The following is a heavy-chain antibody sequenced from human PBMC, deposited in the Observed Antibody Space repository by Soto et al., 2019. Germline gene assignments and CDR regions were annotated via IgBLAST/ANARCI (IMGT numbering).Heavy chain of an antibody. D-gene: IGHD6-6*01. CDR3: AREFSNSPEAFDS. J-gene: IGHJ4*02. Sequence: PSETLSLTCTVSGGSVNSDNYYWSWIRQPPGRGLDWIGYIYHTGSTNYNPSLNSRVTISVDTSRNQFSLKLNSVTAADTAVYYCAREFSNSPEAFDSWGQGTLVTVSP. V-gene: IGHV4-61*01. CDR1: GGSVNSDNYY. CDR2: IYHTGST.